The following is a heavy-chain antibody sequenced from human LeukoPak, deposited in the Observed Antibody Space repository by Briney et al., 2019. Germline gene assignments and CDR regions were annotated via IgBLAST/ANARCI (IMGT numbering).Heavy chain of an antibody. Sequence: ASVKVSCKASGNTFSSYYMHWVRQAPGQGLEWMGIINPSGGLTFYAQRFEGRVTVTRDTSTSTVHMELSSQRSEDTAVYYCAREGPGTGKYLDYWGQGTLVTVSS. CDR1: GNTFSSYY. D-gene: IGHD6-13*01. CDR3: AREGPGTGKYLDY. CDR2: INPSGGLT. V-gene: IGHV1-46*01. J-gene: IGHJ4*02.